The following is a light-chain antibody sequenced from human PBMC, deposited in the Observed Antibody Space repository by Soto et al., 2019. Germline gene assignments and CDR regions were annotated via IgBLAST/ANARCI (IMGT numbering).Light chain of an antibody. V-gene: IGKV1-39*01. Sequence: DIQMTQSPSSLSASVGDRVTITCRASESMSTYLNWYQQKPGKAPKLLIYAASSLQSGVPSRFSGSGSGPDFTLTISSLQSEDVATYYCQQTYITPYTFGQGTKLEIK. J-gene: IGKJ2*01. CDR3: QQTYITPYT. CDR2: AAS. CDR1: ESMSTY.